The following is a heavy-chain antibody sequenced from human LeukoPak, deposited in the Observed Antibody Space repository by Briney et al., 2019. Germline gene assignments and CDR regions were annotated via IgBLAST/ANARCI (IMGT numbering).Heavy chain of an antibody. CDR1: GFTFSSSA. J-gene: IGHJ4*02. CDR2: ISDSGGRM. CDR3: AKVLGYCSGGNCYIVDY. Sequence: PGGSLRLSCAASGFTFSSSAMSWVRQAPGKGLEWVAGISDSGGRMYYPDSVKGRFTISRENSKNTLYLQMGSLRGDDTALYYCAKVLGYCSGGNCYIVDYWGQGTLVTVSS. V-gene: IGHV3-23*01. D-gene: IGHD2-15*01.